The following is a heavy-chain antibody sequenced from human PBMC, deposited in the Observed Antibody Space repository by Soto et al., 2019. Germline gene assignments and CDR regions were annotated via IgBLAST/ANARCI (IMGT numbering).Heavy chain of an antibody. CDR3: AKRGLRSGSYYNWSNYYYGMDV. CDR2: ISGSGGST. J-gene: IGHJ6*02. Sequence: PGGSLRLSCAASGFTFSSYSMSWVRQAPGKGLEWVSAISGSGGSTYYADSVKGRFTISRDNSKNTLYLQMNSLRAEDTAVYYCAKRGLRSGSYYNWSNYYYGMDVWGQGTTVTVSS. CDR1: GFTFSSYS. V-gene: IGHV3-23*01. D-gene: IGHD3-10*01.